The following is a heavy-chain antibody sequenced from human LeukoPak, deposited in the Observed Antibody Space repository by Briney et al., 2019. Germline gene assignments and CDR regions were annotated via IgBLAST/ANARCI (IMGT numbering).Heavy chain of an antibody. Sequence: ASVKVSYKASGYTFTTYVFSWLRQAPGQGLKWMGWINPFNGDTKNAQTFQGRVTLTTDTSTGTAYLELRSLRSDDTAIYFCARDPVVVLAVAAYYYYGMDVWGQGTTVTVSS. CDR2: INPFNGDT. J-gene: IGHJ6*02. CDR3: ARDPVVVLAVAAYYYYGMDV. D-gene: IGHD2-15*01. V-gene: IGHV1-18*01. CDR1: GYTFTTYV.